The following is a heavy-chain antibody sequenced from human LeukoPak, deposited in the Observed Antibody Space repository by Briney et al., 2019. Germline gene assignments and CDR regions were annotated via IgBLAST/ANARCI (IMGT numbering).Heavy chain of an antibody. CDR2: FNHSGST. J-gene: IGHJ6*03. V-gene: IGHV4-38-2*02. Sequence: SETLSLTCTVSGYSISSGDYWGGSRPPPGKGLGGIGSFNHSGSTYYNPSLKSRVPISVYTSKIQFSLKLSSVTSADTAVYFCASRPTPPYYYYYMDVWGKGTTVTVSS. CDR1: GYSISSGDY. D-gene: IGHD4-23*01. CDR3: ASRPTPPYYYYYMDV.